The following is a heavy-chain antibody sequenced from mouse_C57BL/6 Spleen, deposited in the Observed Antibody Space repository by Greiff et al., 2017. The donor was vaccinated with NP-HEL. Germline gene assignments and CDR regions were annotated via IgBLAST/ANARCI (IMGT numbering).Heavy chain of an antibody. D-gene: IGHD2-4*01. V-gene: IGHV1-64*01. CDR2: IHPNSGST. CDR3: ARERDYDGLDYYAMDY. Sequence: VQLQQSGAELVKPGASVKLSCKASGYTFTSYWMHWVKQRPGQGLEWIGMIHPNSGSTNYNEKFKSKATLTVDKSSSTAYMQLSSLTSEDSAVYYCARERDYDGLDYYAMDYLGQGTSVTVSS. J-gene: IGHJ4*01. CDR1: GYTFTSYW.